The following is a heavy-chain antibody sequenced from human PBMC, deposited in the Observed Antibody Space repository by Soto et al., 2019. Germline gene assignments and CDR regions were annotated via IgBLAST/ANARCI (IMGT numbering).Heavy chain of an antibody. CDR2: ISGSGGST. CDR1: GFTFSSXX. J-gene: IGHJ4*02. CDR3: AKDLRVAATKLKHDY. D-gene: IGHD2-15*01. V-gene: IGHV3-23*01. Sequence: GGSLRLSCAASGFTFSSXXMSXXXQAPGKGLEWVSAISGSGGSTYYADSVKGRFTTSRDNSKNTLYLQMNSLRAEDTAVYYCAKDLRVAATKLKHDYWGQGTLVTVSS.